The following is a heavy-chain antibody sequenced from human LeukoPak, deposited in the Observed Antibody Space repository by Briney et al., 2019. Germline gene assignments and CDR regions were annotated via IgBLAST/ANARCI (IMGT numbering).Heavy chain of an antibody. CDR3: ARFGSLREPIHDY. V-gene: IGHV4-59*01. J-gene: IGHJ4*02. CDR1: GGSISSYY. D-gene: IGHD3-16*01. Sequence: PSETLSLTCTVSGGSISSYYWSWIRQPPGKGLEWIGYIYYSGSTNYSPSLKSRVTISVDTSKNQFSLNLSSVTAADTAVYYCARFGSLREPIHDYWGQGTLVTVSS. CDR2: IYYSGST.